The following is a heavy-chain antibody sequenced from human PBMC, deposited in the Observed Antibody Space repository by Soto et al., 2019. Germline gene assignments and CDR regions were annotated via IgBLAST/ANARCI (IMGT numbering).Heavy chain of an antibody. J-gene: IGHJ4*02. Sequence: PGGSLRLSCAASGFIFSSYAMSWVRQAPGKGLEWVSTISGSGSSTYSADSVKGRFTISRDNSKNTLYLQMNSLRVEDTAIYYCAKACGIDYWGQGTLVTVSS. CDR3: AKACGIDY. CDR2: ISGSGSST. CDR1: GFIFSSYA. V-gene: IGHV3-23*01.